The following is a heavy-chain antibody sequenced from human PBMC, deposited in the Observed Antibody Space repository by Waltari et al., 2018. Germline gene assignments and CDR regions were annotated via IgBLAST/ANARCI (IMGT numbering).Heavy chain of an antibody. Sequence: EQVVESGGGVVQPGGSLRLSCAASGFSFSNYGMHWVRQAPGKVLEWVSAISGSGGSTYYADSVKGRFTISRDNSKNTLYLQMNSLRAEDTAVYYCAKILYGDLDAFDIWGQGTMVTVSS. J-gene: IGHJ3*02. CDR2: ISGSGGST. D-gene: IGHD4-17*01. CDR1: GFSFSNYG. CDR3: AKILYGDLDAFDI. V-gene: IGHV3-23*04.